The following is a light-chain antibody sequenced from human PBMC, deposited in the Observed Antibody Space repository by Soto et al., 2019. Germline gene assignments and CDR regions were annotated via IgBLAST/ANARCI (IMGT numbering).Light chain of an antibody. CDR2: DAS. Sequence: EIVLTQSPATLSLSPGERATLSCRASQSVGSYFAGYQQKPGQAPRLLIYDASNRATGIPARFSGSGSGTDFTLTIRSLEPDDFAVYYCQQRGNWPVTFGQGTRVDIK. CDR1: QSVGSY. V-gene: IGKV3-11*01. CDR3: QQRGNWPVT. J-gene: IGKJ1*01.